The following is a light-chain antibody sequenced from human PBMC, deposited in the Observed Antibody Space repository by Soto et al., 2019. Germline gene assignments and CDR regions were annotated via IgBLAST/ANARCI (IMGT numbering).Light chain of an antibody. V-gene: IGLV1-44*01. Sequence: QSVLTQPPSASGTPGQRVTISCSGSSSNIGTNTVNWYQQFPGSAPQLLLYKTNQRPSGVPGRFSGSKSGTSASLVISGLQSEDEADYYCAAWDGSLDVVLFGGGTKLTVL. CDR1: SSNIGTNT. J-gene: IGLJ2*01. CDR3: AAWDGSLDVVL. CDR2: KTN.